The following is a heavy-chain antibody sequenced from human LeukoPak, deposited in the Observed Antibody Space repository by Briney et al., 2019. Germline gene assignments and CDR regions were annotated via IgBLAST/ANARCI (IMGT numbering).Heavy chain of an antibody. CDR3: ARDGGYSSSWYNPDAFDI. J-gene: IGHJ3*02. CDR2: IYHSGST. V-gene: IGHV4-30-2*01. CDR1: GGSISSGGYS. Sequence: SETLSLTCAVPGGSISSGGYSWSWIRQPPGKGLEWIGYIYHSGSTYYNPSLKSRVTISVDRSKNQFSLKLSSVTAADTAVYYCARDGGYSSSWYNPDAFDIWGQGTMVTVSS. D-gene: IGHD6-13*01.